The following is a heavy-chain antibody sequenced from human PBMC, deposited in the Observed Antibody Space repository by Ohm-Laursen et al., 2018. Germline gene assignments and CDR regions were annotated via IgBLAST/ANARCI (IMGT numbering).Heavy chain of an antibody. CDR1: GFTFSSYW. J-gene: IGHJ2*01. CDR2: INQDGSEK. CDR3: ARDPNYYDSSGYYYRYWYFDL. D-gene: IGHD3-22*01. V-gene: IGHV3-7*03. Sequence: SLRLSCTASGFTFSSYWMHWVRQAPGKGLEWVANINQDGSEKYYVDSVKGRFTISRDNAKNSLYLQMNSLRAEDTAVYYCARDPNYYDSSGYYYRYWYFDLWGRGTLVTVSS.